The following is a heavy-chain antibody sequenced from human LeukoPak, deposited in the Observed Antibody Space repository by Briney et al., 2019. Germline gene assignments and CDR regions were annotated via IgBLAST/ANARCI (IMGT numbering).Heavy chain of an antibody. CDR3: ASRAVAGSGNWFDP. CDR1: GGSISSYY. J-gene: IGHJ5*02. V-gene: IGHV4-59*12. Sequence: SETLSLTCTVSGGSISSYYWSWIRQPPGKGLEWIGYIYYSGSTNYNPSLKSRVTISVDTSKNQFSLKLSSVTAADTAVYYCASRAVAGSGNWFDPWGQGTLVTVSS. CDR2: IYYSGST. D-gene: IGHD6-19*01.